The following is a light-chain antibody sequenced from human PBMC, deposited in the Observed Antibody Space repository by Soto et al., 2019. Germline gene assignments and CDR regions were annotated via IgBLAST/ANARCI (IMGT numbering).Light chain of an antibody. Sequence: EIVLTQSPGTLSLSPGERATLSCRASQSVSSSYLAWYQQKPGQAPRLLIYGASSRATGIPDRFSGSGSGTDFTLTISRRDPDDFAVYYCQQYGSSPSTFGQGTKLEIK. CDR1: QSVSSSY. J-gene: IGKJ2*02. CDR2: GAS. V-gene: IGKV3-20*01. CDR3: QQYGSSPST.